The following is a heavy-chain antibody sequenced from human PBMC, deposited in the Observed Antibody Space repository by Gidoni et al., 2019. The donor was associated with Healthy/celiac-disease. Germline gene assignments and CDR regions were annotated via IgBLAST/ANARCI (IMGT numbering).Heavy chain of an antibody. CDR3: ARRLSYDFWCGTLYGMDV. D-gene: IGHD3-3*01. V-gene: IGHV1-2*02. CDR2: INPNSGGT. Sequence: VQLVQSGAAVTKPGASVKASCKASGSTFTGYYWHWVRQAPGQGPEWMGWINPNSGGTNYAQKFQGRVTMTRDTSISTAYMEQSRRRSDDTAVYYCARRLSYDFWCGTLYGMDVWGQGTTVTVSS. J-gene: IGHJ6*02. CDR1: GSTFTGYY.